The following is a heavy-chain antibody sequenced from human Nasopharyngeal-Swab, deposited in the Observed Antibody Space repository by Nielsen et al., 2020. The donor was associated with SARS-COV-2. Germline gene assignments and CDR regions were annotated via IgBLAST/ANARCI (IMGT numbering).Heavy chain of an antibody. CDR1: GFTFSGYA. J-gene: IGHJ4*02. D-gene: IGHD5-18*01. CDR2: IGGTGGST. Sequence: GGSLRLSCAASGFTFSGYAMSWVRQAPGKGLEWVSAIGGTGGSTYYADSVKGQFTISRDNSKNTLYLQMNSLRAEDTAVYYCARAGGGYSYADYWGQGTLVTVSS. CDR3: ARAGGGYSYADY. V-gene: IGHV3-23*01.